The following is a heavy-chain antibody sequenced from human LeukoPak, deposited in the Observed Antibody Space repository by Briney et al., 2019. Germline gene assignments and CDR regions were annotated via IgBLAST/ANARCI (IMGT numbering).Heavy chain of an antibody. CDR2: ISDSGDRE. J-gene: IGHJ3*02. CDR1: GFTFSGSA. V-gene: IGHV3-23*01. CDR3: AKDRGYHYDSSGYYRMDAFDI. Sequence: GGSLRLSCAASGFTFSGSAMSWVRQVSGKGLEWVSGISDSGDREYYAESVKGRLTISRDNSKNTLYLQMNSLRAEDTAVYYCAKDRGYHYDSSGYYRMDAFDIWGQGTMVTVSS. D-gene: IGHD3-22*01.